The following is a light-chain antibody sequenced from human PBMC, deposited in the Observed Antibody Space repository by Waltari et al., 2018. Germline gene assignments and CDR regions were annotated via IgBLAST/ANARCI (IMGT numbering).Light chain of an antibody. CDR1: QDIRNY. V-gene: IGKV1-16*02. CDR3: QQYNSYPWT. Sequence: IQMTQSPSSLSASVGDRVTITCRASQDIRNYLAWFQQKPGQAPKSLIYAAASLQSGVPSKYSGSGSGTDFTLTISSLQPGDFATYYCQQYNSYPWTFGQETKVEIK. CDR2: AAA. J-gene: IGKJ1*01.